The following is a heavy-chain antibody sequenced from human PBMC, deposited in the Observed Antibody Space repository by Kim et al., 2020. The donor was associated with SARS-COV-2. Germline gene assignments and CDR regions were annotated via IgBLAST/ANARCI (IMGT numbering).Heavy chain of an antibody. V-gene: IGHV3-23*01. CDR2: ISASGGST. Sequence: GGSLRLSCAASGFTLSSNAMSWVRQAPGKGLEWVSTISASGGSTYFADSVKGRFTISRDNSKNTLYLQMNSLRAEDTAVYYCAKRWEYDSRVGRAFDIWGRGTMVTVSS. CDR3: AKRWEYDSRVGRAFDI. D-gene: IGHD3-16*01. J-gene: IGHJ3*02. CDR1: GFTLSSNA.